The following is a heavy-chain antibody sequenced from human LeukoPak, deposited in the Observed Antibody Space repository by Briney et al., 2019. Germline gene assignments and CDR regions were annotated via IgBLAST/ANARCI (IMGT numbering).Heavy chain of an antibody. Sequence: PGGFLRLSCAASGFTFSSYGMHWVRQAPGKGLEWVAFIRYDGSNKYYADSVKGRFTISRDNSKNTLYLQMNSLRAEDTAVYYCAKLTSSTWWGTFDYWGQGTLVTVSS. CDR1: GFTFSSYG. CDR2: IRYDGSNK. CDR3: AKLTSSTWWGTFDY. J-gene: IGHJ4*02. D-gene: IGHD6-13*01. V-gene: IGHV3-30*02.